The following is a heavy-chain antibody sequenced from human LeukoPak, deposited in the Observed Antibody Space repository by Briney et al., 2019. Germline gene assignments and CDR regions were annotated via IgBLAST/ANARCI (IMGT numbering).Heavy chain of an antibody. V-gene: IGHV3-30*02. D-gene: IGHD6-19*01. CDR3: AKGVTGWFQWDY. Sequence: PGGSLRLSCAASGFTFSGSAMHWVRQAPGKGLEWVAFIRYDGSDKYYADSVKSRFTISRDNSKNTMYLQINSLRAEDTAVYYCAKGVTGWFQWDYWGQGTLVTVSS. CDR2: IRYDGSDK. CDR1: GFTFSGSA. J-gene: IGHJ4*02.